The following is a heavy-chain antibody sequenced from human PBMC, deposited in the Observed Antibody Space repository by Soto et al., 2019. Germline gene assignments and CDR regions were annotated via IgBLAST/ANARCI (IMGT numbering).Heavy chain of an antibody. CDR2: ISGSGGST. D-gene: IGHD3-10*01. J-gene: IGHJ3*02. CDR3: AKDDGAERRTELLWFGEPPTGDDAFDI. Sequence: GGSLRLSCAASGFTFSSYAMSWVRQAPGKGLEWVSAISGSGGSTYYADSVKGRFTISRDNSKNTLYLQMNSLRAEDTAGYYGAKDDGAERRTELLWFGEPPTGDDAFDIWGQGTMVTVSS. V-gene: IGHV3-23*01. CDR1: GFTFSSYA.